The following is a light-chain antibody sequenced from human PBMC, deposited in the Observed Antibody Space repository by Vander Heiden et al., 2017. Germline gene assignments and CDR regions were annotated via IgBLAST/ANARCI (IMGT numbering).Light chain of an antibody. CDR3: YSTDSSGNHRV. Sequence: SYELTQPPSVSVSPGQTARITCSGDALPKEYACWYQQKSGQAPALVIYGDTKRPSGIPERFSGSRSGTMANLTISGAQVEDEADYYCYSTDSSGNHRVFGGGTKLTVL. J-gene: IGLJ2*01. V-gene: IGLV3-10*01. CDR1: ALPKEY. CDR2: GDT.